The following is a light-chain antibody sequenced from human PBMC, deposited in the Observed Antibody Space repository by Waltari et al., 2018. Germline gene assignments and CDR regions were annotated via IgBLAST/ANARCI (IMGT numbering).Light chain of an antibody. CDR3: QKYNSALLT. J-gene: IGKJ4*01. CDR2: AAS. V-gene: IGKV1-27*01. CDR1: QGISKY. Sequence: DIQMTQSPSSLSASVGDRVTITCRASQGISKYLAWYQQKPGKVPKLLIYAASTLQSGFPSQLRSSGAGTDFTRTISSLQPEDVATYYCQKYNSALLTFGGGTKVEIK.